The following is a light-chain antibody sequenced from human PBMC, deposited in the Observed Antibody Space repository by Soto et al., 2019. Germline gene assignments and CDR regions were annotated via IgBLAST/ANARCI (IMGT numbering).Light chain of an antibody. CDR1: QTISTY. Sequence: DILMTQSPSSLSASVGDRVTITCRASQTISTYLNWYQQKPGKAPKLLIYAASSLQSGVPSWFSGSGSETDFTRTISSLQPEDFATYYCQQTYSLPFTFGPGTKVDI. CDR3: QQTYSLPFT. V-gene: IGKV1-39*01. J-gene: IGKJ3*01. CDR2: AAS.